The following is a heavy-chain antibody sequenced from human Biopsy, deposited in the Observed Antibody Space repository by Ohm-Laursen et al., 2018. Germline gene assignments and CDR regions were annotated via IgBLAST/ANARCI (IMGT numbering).Heavy chain of an antibody. CDR2: INPNSGGT. Sequence: ASVKVSCKASGYTFTTYYIHWVRQATGQGLEWMGWINPNSGGTNYAQKFQGRVTMTRDTSISTAYMELSRLRSDDTAVYYCATITRGATRFPFDYWGQGTLVTVSS. CDR1: GYTFTTYY. CDR3: ATITRGATRFPFDY. D-gene: IGHD1-26*01. V-gene: IGHV1-2*02. J-gene: IGHJ4*02.